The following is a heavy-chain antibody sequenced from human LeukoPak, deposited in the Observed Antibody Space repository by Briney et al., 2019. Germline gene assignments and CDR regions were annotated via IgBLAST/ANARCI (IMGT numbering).Heavy chain of an antibody. Sequence: GRSLRLSCAASGFTFSSYGMHWVRQAPGKGLEWVAVIWYDGSNKYYADSVKGRFTISRDNSKNTLYLQMNSLRAEDTAVYYCARDTGFGVVINPTYGMDVWGQGTTVTVSS. CDR2: IWYDGSNK. CDR3: ARDTGFGVVINPTYGMDV. V-gene: IGHV3-33*01. J-gene: IGHJ6*02. D-gene: IGHD3-3*01. CDR1: GFTFSSYG.